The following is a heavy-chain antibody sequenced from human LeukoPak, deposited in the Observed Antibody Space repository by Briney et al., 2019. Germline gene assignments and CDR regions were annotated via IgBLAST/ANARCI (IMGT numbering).Heavy chain of an antibody. CDR3: AKSGTRSSWSPRVKTYFDY. CDR2: IRYDGSNK. V-gene: IGHV3-30*02. J-gene: IGHJ4*02. Sequence: PGGSLRLSCAASGFTFSSYSMNWVRQAPGKGLEWVAFIRYDGSNKYYADSVKGRFTISRDNSKNKLYLQMNSLRAEDTAVYYCAKSGTRSSWSPRVKTYFDYWGQGTLVTVSS. CDR1: GFTFSSYS. D-gene: IGHD6-13*01.